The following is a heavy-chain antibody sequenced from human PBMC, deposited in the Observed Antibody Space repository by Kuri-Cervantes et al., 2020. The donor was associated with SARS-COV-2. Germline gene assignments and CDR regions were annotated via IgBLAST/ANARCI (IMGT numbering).Heavy chain of an antibody. J-gene: IGHJ6*03. CDR2: IYDTGST. D-gene: IGHD3-10*01. CDR3: ARGRGDLRSGSYYDDFYYYMDV. CDR1: GNSISKYY. V-gene: IGHV4-59*01. Sequence: GSLRLSCSVSGNSISKYYWSWIRQPPGKGLEWIGDIYDTGSTNYNPSLKSRVTISVDTSKNQFSLRLSSVTAADTAMYYCARGRGDLRSGSYYDDFYYYMDVWGKGTTVTVSS.